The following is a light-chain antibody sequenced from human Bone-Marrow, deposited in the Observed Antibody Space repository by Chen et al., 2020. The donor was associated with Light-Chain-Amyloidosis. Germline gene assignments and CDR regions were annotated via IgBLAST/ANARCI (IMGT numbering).Light chain of an antibody. Sequence: SYELTQPPSVSVSPGQPARITCSGDALPKQYVYWFQQKPGQAPVLVMYKDNQRPSGIPERFSGSSSGTTVTLTLSRVRTEDEADYYCQATDSTATYGVFGAGTQLTVL. CDR2: KDN. CDR3: QATDSTATYGV. CDR1: ALPKQY. V-gene: IGLV3-25*03. J-gene: IGLJ3*02.